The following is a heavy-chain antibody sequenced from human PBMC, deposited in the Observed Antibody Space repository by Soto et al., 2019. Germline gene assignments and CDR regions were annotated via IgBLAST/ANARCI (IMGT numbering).Heavy chain of an antibody. J-gene: IGHJ5*02. V-gene: IGHV3-33*01. D-gene: IGHD6-13*01. CDR3: ARAPAAAGTFWFDP. CDR2: IWYDGSNK. CDR1: GFTFSSYG. Sequence: QVQLVESGGGVVQPGRSLRLSCAASGFTFSSYGMHWVRQAPGKGLEWVAVIWYDGSNKYYADSVKGRFTISRANSKNTPYLRMTSLRAEDTAVYYCARAPAAAGTFWFDPWGQGTLVTVSS.